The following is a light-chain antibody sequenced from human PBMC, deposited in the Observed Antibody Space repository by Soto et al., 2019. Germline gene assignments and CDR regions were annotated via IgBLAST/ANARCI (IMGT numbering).Light chain of an antibody. CDR2: EVS. CDR3: SSYTTGSPYV. CDR1: SSYVGGYNF. V-gene: IGLV2-14*01. J-gene: IGLJ1*01. Sequence: SVLTQPASVSGSPGQSITTSCTGTSSYVGGYNFVSWYQQHPGEAPKLIIYEVSNRPSGVSYRFSASKSGNTASLTISGLQAEDEADYYCSSYTTGSPYVFGGGTKVTVL.